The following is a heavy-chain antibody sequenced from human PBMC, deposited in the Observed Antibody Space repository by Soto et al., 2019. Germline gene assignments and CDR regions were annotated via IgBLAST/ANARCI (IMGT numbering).Heavy chain of an antibody. CDR3: ARTIIRASYCSSTSRYTNYYYGMDV. CDR1: GFSLSTSGMC. D-gene: IGHD2-2*02. CDR2: IDWDDDK. Sequence: SGPTLVNPTHTLTLTCTFSGFSLSTSGMCVSWIRQPPGKALEWLALIDWDDDKYYSTSLKTRLTISKDTSKNQVVLTMTNMDPVDTATYYCARTIIRASYCSSTSRYTNYYYGMDVWGQGTTVTVSS. V-gene: IGHV2-70*01. J-gene: IGHJ6*02.